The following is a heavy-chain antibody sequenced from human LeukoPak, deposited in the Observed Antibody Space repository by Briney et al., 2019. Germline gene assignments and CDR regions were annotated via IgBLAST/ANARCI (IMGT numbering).Heavy chain of an antibody. Sequence: PGGSLRLSCAASGFTFSSYEMNWVRQGPGKGLEWMGIIYPGDADTRYSTSFQGQVTISADKSINTAYLQWSSLKASDTAMYYCARKYSSGWPNWGQGTLVTVSS. CDR2: IYPGDADT. V-gene: IGHV5-51*01. J-gene: IGHJ4*02. CDR1: GFTFSSYE. D-gene: IGHD6-19*01. CDR3: ARKYSSGWPN.